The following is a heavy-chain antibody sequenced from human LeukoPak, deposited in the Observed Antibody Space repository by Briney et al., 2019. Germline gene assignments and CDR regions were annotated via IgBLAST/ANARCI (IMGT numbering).Heavy chain of an antibody. Sequence: GGSLRLSCAASGFTFSSYAMSWDRQAPGKGLEWVSAISGSGGSTYYAGSVKGRFTISRDNSKNTLYLQMNSLRAEDTAVYYCAKGAGGEPSDYMDVWGKGTTVTVSS. V-gene: IGHV3-23*01. D-gene: IGHD3-10*01. CDR1: GFTFSSYA. CDR2: ISGSGGST. CDR3: AKGAGGEPSDYMDV. J-gene: IGHJ6*03.